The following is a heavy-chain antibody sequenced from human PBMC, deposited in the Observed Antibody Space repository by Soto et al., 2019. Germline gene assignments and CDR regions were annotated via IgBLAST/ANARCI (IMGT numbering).Heavy chain of an antibody. CDR2: IRSKANSYAT. CDR3: TRLSGVLRYFEGLKNWFDP. J-gene: IGHJ5*02. D-gene: IGHD3-9*01. Sequence: PGGSLRLSCAASGFTFSGSAMHWVRQASGKGLEWVGRIRSKANSYATAYAASVKGRFTISRDDSKNTAYLQMNSLKTEDTAVYYCTRLSGVLRYFEGLKNWFDPWGQGT. CDR1: GFTFSGSA. V-gene: IGHV3-73*01.